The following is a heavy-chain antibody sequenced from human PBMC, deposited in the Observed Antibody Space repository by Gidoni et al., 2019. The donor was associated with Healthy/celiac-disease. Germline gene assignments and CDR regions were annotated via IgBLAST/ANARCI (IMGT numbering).Heavy chain of an antibody. CDR2: IRGSGGST. CDR1: GFTFSSDA. D-gene: IGHD3-3*01. V-gene: IGHV3-23*01. J-gene: IGHJ4*02. CDR3: AKVTIFGVVIRGRYFDY. Sequence: EVQLLESGGGLVQPGGSLRLSCAASGFTFSSDAMLWVRQAPGKGLEWVSAIRGSGGSTYSADSVKGRFTISRDNSKNTLYLQMNSLRAEDTAVYYCAKVTIFGVVIRGRYFDYWGQGTLVTVSS.